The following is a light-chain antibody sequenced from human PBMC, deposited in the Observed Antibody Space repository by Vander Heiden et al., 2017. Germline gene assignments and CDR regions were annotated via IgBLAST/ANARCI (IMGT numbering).Light chain of an antibody. J-gene: IGLJ1*01. Sequence: SYELTQPPSVSVSPGQTARITCSGDALPTQYAYWYQQKPGQAPVLVIYKDRERPAGIPERFSGSSSGTTVTLTISGVQAEDEADYYCQSADSSGTYYVFGTGTKVTVL. CDR1: ALPTQY. V-gene: IGLV3-25*03. CDR2: KDR. CDR3: QSADSSGTYYV.